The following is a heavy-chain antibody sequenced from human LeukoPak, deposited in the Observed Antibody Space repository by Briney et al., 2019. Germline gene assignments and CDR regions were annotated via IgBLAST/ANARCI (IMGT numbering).Heavy chain of an antibody. V-gene: IGHV3-23*01. CDR2: SSGSGGST. Sequence: GGSLRLSCAASGFTFSNSGMSWVRQAPGKGLEWVSASSGSGGSTHYADSVKGRFTISRDNSKNTLYLQMNSLRAGDAAVYYCAKYAGLYYSDYWGQGTLVTVSS. CDR1: GFTFSNSG. D-gene: IGHD2-2*01. CDR3: AKYAGLYYSDY. J-gene: IGHJ4*02.